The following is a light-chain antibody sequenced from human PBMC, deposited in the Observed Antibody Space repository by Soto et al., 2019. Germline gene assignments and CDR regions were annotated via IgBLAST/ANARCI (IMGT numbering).Light chain of an antibody. Sequence: DIQMTQSPSTLSASVGDRVTITCRASQSISYWLVWYQQKLGTAPNLLIYKASSLESGGPSRFSGSGSGTEITLTISSLQPDDFATYYYQQYNNYWTFGQGTKVEIK. V-gene: IGKV1-5*03. CDR2: KAS. CDR3: QQYNNYWT. CDR1: QSISYW. J-gene: IGKJ1*01.